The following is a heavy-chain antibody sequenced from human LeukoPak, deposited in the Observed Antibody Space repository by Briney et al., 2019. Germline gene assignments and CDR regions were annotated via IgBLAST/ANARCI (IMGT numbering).Heavy chain of an antibody. Sequence: GGSLRLSCAASGFTFSDYYMSWIRQAPGKGLEWVSYISGSGSTMYNAGSVKGRFTISRDNAKNSLYLQMNSLRAEDTAVYYCAKEFSGGWSFDYWGQGTLVTVSS. D-gene: IGHD6-19*01. CDR2: ISGSGSTM. CDR3: AKEFSGGWSFDY. V-gene: IGHV3-11*01. J-gene: IGHJ4*02. CDR1: GFTFSDYY.